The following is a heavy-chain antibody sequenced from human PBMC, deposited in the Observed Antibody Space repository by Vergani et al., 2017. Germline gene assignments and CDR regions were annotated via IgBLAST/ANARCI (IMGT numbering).Heavy chain of an antibody. J-gene: IGHJ4*02. D-gene: IGHD3-10*01. Sequence: EVQLMESGGGWAQPGGSLRLSCAASGFVFSESPIHWVRQVPGKGLEWLGHIRRRSEHYATAYGPSLIGRATISRDDSKNTAYLQLGSLGADDTAICFCSAQTKSYHDYWGQGTLVAVSS. V-gene: IGHV3-73*01. CDR1: GFVFSESP. CDR2: IRRRSEHYAT. CDR3: SAQTKSYHDY.